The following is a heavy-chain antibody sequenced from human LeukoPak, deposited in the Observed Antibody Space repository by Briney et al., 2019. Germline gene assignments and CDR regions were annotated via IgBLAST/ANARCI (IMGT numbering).Heavy chain of an antibody. V-gene: IGHV4-30-2*01. CDR3: ARGRLVVPAAIASPWFDP. CDR1: GGSTIRGGYS. Sequence: TLSLTCALSGGSTIRGGYSCGWTRQQPGKGLECIGYMYHSGSTYYNPSLKSRVTISVERSKKQFSLKLSSVTAADTAVYYCARGRLVVPAAIASPWFDPWGQGTLVTVSS. D-gene: IGHD2-2*01. CDR2: MYHSGST. J-gene: IGHJ5*02.